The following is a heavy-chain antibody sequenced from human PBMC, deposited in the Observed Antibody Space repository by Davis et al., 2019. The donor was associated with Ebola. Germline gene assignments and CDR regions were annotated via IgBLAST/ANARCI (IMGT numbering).Heavy chain of an antibody. CDR3: AKGVVSVYGAFDI. CDR1: GFTFSSYA. CDR2: ISGSGGST. D-gene: IGHD2-21*02. J-gene: IGHJ3*02. Sequence: GESLKISCAASGFTFSSYAMSWVRQAPGKGLEWVSAISGSGGSTYYADSVKGRFTISRDNSKNTLYLQMNSLRAEDTAVYYCAKGVVSVYGAFDIWGQGTVVTVSS. V-gene: IGHV3-23*01.